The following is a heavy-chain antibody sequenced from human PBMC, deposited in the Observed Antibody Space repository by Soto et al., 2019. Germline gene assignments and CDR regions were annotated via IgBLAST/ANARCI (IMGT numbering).Heavy chain of an antibody. Sequence: ASVKVSCKASGYTFTGYYMHWVRQAPGQGLEWMGWINPNSGGTNYAQKFQGWVTMTRDTSISTAYMELSRLRSDDTAVYYCAIAPSLEDEINFDPWGQGTLVPVSS. J-gene: IGHJ5*02. CDR1: GYTFTGYY. V-gene: IGHV1-2*04. CDR2: INPNSGGT. CDR3: AIAPSLEDEINFDP.